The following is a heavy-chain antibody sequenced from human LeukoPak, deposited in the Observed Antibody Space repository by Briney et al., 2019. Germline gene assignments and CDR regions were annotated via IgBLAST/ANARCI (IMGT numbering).Heavy chain of an antibody. Sequence: GGSLRLSCAASGFTFSSYGMHWVRQAPGKGLEWVAFIRYDGSNKYYADSVKGRFTISRDNSKNTLYLQMNSLRAEDTAVYYCAREGYYGSGRLDYWGQGTLVTVSS. CDR1: GFTFSSYG. J-gene: IGHJ4*02. V-gene: IGHV3-30*02. CDR3: AREGYYGSGRLDY. D-gene: IGHD3-10*01. CDR2: IRYDGSNK.